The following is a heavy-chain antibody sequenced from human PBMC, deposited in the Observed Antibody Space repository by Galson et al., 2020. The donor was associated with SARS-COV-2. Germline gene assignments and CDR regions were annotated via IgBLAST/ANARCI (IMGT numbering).Heavy chain of an antibody. Sequence: SQTLSLPCTVSGGSIERYYWSWIRQPPGKGLEWIGYIYYSGITNYNPSLKSRVTISIDTSKNQFSLKLTSVTAADTAVYYCARDSVALDAFDIWPQGTMVTVSS. CDR2: IYYSGIT. D-gene: IGHD6-19*01. CDR3: ARDSVALDAFDI. J-gene: IGHJ3*02. V-gene: IGHV4-59*01. CDR1: GGSIERYY.